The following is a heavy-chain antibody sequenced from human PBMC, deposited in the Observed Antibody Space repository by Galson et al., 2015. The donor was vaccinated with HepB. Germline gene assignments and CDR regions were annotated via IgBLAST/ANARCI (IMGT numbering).Heavy chain of an antibody. J-gene: IGHJ3*02. CDR1: GFIFSSYA. D-gene: IGHD6-19*01. CDR3: ARDSQKGLAHALDI. CDR2: ISGSGDTT. Sequence: SLRLSCAASGFIFSSYAMTWVRQAPGKGLVWVSVISGSGDTTYYTDSVKGRFTISRDNSKNMLYLQMNSLRVEDTAVYYCARDSQKGLAHALDIWGQGTMVTVSS. V-gene: IGHV3-23*01.